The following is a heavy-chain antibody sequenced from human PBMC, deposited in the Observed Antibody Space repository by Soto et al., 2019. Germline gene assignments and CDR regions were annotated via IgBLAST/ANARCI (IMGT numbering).Heavy chain of an antibody. CDR2: ISGSGGSK. V-gene: IGHV3-23*01. J-gene: IGHJ4*02. Sequence: EVQLLESGGGLVQPGGSLRLSCAASGFTFSGYAMSWVRQAPGKGLEWVSAISGSGGSKYNADSVKVRFTISRDSPKNTLYLQMNSLRAEETAVYYCARQGLVVLLSPFDYWGQGTLVTVSS. D-gene: IGHD2-21*01. CDR1: GFTFSGYA. CDR3: ARQGLVVLLSPFDY.